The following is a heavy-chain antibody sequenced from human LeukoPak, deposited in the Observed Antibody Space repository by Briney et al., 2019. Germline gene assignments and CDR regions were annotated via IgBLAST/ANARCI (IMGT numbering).Heavy chain of an antibody. CDR3: ARKTAMVRD. Sequence: ASVNVSCKASGYTFTSYDINSVRQATGQGLEWMGWMNPNSGNTGYAQKFQGRVTMARNTSISTAYMELSSLRSEDTAVYYCARKTAMVRDWGQGTLVTVSS. CDR1: GYTFTSYD. CDR2: MNPNSGNT. D-gene: IGHD5-18*01. J-gene: IGHJ4*02. V-gene: IGHV1-8*01.